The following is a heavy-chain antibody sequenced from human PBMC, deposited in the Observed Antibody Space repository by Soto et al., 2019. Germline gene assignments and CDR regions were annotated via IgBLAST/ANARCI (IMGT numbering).Heavy chain of an antibody. D-gene: IGHD2-15*01. V-gene: IGHV1-3*01. CDR3: AADMTYYYYYGMDV. CDR1: GYTFTSYA. Sequence: GASVKVSCKASGYTFTSYAMHWVRQAPGQRLEWMGWINAGNGNTKYSQKFQGRVTITRDTSASTAYMELSSLRSEDTAVYYCAADMTYYYYYGMDVWGQGTTVTVSS. J-gene: IGHJ6*02. CDR2: INAGNGNT.